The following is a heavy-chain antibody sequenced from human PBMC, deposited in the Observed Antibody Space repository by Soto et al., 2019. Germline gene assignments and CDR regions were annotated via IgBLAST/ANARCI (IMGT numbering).Heavy chain of an antibody. CDR3: ARGGCSSTSCDPSYYYYGMDV. CDR1: GGSISSYY. CDR2: IYYSGST. V-gene: IGHV4-59*01. J-gene: IGHJ6*02. Sequence: QVQLQESGPGLVKPSETLSLTCTVSGGSISSYYWSWIRQPPGKGLEWLGYIYYSGSTNYNPSLKSRVTISVDTSKNLFSLKLSSVTAADTAVYYCARGGCSSTSCDPSYYYYGMDVWGQGTTVTVSS. D-gene: IGHD2-2*01.